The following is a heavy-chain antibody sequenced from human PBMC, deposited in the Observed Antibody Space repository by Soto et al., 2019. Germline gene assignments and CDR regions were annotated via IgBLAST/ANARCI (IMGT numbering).Heavy chain of an antibody. D-gene: IGHD4-17*01. CDR1: GASISNYY. Sequence: PSETLSLTCTVSGASISNYYWTWIRQPPGKGLEWIGYIFYSGSTNYNPSLKSRVNISIDTSKNQYSQKLSSVTAADTALYYCARVWTTVTNWFDPWGQGTLVTVSS. J-gene: IGHJ5*02. CDR2: IFYSGST. CDR3: ARVWTTVTNWFDP. V-gene: IGHV4-59*01.